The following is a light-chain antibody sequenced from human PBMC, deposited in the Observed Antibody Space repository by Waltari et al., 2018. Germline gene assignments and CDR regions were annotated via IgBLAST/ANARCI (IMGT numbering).Light chain of an antibody. V-gene: IGLV7-43*01. J-gene: IGLJ3*02. CDR1: AGAGTSNSF. CDR3: LLYHNGALV. Sequence: QTVVTQEPSLTVSPGGTVTLTCASSAGAGTSNSFQNGFQQKPGQPPRSLIYHTSNKHSWAPARFSGSLFGGKAALTLSGVQPEDEADYYGLLYHNGALVFGGGTKLTVL. CDR2: HTS.